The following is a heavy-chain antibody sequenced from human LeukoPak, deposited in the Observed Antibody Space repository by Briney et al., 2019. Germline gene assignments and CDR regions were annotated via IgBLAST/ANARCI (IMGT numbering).Heavy chain of an antibody. Sequence: GGSLRLSCAASGFTFSSYWMSWVRQAPGKGLEWVANIKQDGSEKYYVDSVKGRFTISRDNAKNSLYLQMNSLRAEDTAVYYCATAPRWGVATITNWFDPWGQGTLVTVSS. J-gene: IGHJ5*02. V-gene: IGHV3-7*01. CDR1: GFTFSSYW. D-gene: IGHD5-12*01. CDR3: ATAPRWGVATITNWFDP. CDR2: IKQDGSEK.